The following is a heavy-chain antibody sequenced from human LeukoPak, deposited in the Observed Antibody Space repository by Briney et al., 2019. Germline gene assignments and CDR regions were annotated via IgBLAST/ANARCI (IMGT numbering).Heavy chain of an antibody. CDR1: GYTFTSYY. CDR3: ARDLDTAMVKTAFDF. D-gene: IGHD5-18*01. J-gene: IGHJ3*01. CDR2: INPSGGST. V-gene: IGHV1-46*01. Sequence: ASVKVSCKASGYTFTSYYMHWVRQAPGQGLEWMGIINPSGGSTSYAQKFQGRVTMTRDTSTSTVYMELSSLRSEDTAVYYCARDLDTAMVKTAFDFWGQGTMVTVSS.